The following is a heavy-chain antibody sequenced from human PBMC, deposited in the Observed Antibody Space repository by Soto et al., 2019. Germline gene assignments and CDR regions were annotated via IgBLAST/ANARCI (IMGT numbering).Heavy chain of an antibody. CDR3: ARALSYDFWSGPSTDFDY. CDR2: MSAYNGNT. Sequence: SAKESFKDSCYTFTSYGISWGRQAPVQGLEWMGWMSAYNGNTNYAQKLQGRLTMTTDTSTSTAYMELRSLRSDDTAVYYCARALSYDFWSGPSTDFDYWGQGTLVTVYS. D-gene: IGHD3-3*01. CDR1: CYTFTSYG. V-gene: IGHV1-18*04. J-gene: IGHJ4*02.